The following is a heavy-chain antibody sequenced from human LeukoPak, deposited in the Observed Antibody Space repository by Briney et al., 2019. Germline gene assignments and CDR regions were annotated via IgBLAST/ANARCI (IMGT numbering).Heavy chain of an antibody. J-gene: IGHJ5*02. CDR2: ISAYNGNT. CDR1: GYTFTSYG. D-gene: IGHD4-17*01. CDR3: ARTDYGDYAINWFDP. V-gene: IGHV1-18*01. Sequence: GASVKVSCKASGYTFTSYGISWVRQASGQGLEWMGWISAYNGNTNYAQKLQGRVTMTTDTSTSTAYMELRSLRSDDTAVYYCARTDYGDYAINWFDPWGQGTLVTVSS.